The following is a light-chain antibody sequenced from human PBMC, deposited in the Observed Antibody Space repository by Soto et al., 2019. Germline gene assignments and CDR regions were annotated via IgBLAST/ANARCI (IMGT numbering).Light chain of an antibody. CDR1: QSVTSS. J-gene: IGKJ4*01. Sequence: EIVMTQSPATLSVSPGERATLSCRASQSVTSSLAWYQQEPGQAPRLLIYGASTRATGIPARFSGSGSGTEFTLTISSLQSEDFTVYYCQQYIDWPLTFGGGTKV. V-gene: IGKV3-15*01. CDR2: GAS. CDR3: QQYIDWPLT.